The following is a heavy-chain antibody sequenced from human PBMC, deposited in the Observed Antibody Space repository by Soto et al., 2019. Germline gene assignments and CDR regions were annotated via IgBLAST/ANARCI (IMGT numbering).Heavy chain of an antibody. CDR2: ISSSSSYI. CDR3: ARSDCTSTSCYVVWFDP. V-gene: IGHV3-21*01. D-gene: IGHD2-2*01. CDR1: GFNFSNYG. Sequence: PGGSLRLSCTASGFNFSNYGMNWVRQAPGKGLEWVSSISSSSSYISYADSLKGRFTISRDNAENSVYLQMNSLRADDTAVYYCARSDCTSTSCYVVWFDPWGQGTLVTVSS. J-gene: IGHJ5*02.